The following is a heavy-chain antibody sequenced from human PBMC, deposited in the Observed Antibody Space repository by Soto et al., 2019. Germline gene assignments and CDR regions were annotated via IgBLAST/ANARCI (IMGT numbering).Heavy chain of an antibody. V-gene: IGHV1-69*19. CDR2: IIPLFGST. CDR3: ARDETVIRGVIKRGGGLAL. CDR1: GATFTKYA. J-gene: IGHJ6*02. D-gene: IGHD3-10*01. Sequence: QVQLEQSGAEVKMPGSSVTVSCKAYGATFTKYAFNWVRQAPGQGLEWMGGIIPLFGSTNYAERFQGRLTVTTNESTSTVFMELSSLTSDDTAIYYCARDETVIRGVIKRGGGLALWGQGTTVIVSS.